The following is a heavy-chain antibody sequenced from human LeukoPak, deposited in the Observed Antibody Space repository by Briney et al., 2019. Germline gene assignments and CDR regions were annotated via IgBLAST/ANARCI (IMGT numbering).Heavy chain of an antibody. V-gene: IGHV3-21*01. CDR3: ARRGATRVAFDI. CDR1: GFTFSSHS. CDR2: ISSSSSYI. Sequence: GGSLRLSCAASGFTFSSHSMNWVRQAPGKGLEWVSSISSSSSYIYYADSVKGRFTISRDNAKNTLYLQMNSLRAEDTAVYYCARRGATRVAFDIWGQGTMVTVSS. J-gene: IGHJ3*02. D-gene: IGHD1-26*01.